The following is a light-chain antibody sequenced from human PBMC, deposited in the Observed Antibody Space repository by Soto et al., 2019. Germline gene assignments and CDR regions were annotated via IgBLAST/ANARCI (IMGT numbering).Light chain of an antibody. J-gene: IGLJ1*01. V-gene: IGLV2-14*01. CDR3: FSLKTTSTHV. CDR2: GVN. CDR1: SSGIGAYAY. Sequence: QSALTQPASLSGSPGQSITISCTGTSSGIGAYAYVSWFQQHPGKAPKHMISGVNNRPSGVSNRFSGSKSGNTAYLTISGLQVEDEAEYFCFSLKTTSTHVFGTGTKVTVL.